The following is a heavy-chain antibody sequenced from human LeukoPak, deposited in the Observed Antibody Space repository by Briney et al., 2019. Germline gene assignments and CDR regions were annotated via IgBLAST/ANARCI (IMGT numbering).Heavy chain of an antibody. CDR1: GFTFSNAW. CDR3: TTASDCSGGSCYFDY. Sequence: GGSLRLSCAASGFTFSNAWMSWVRQAPGKGLEWVGRIKSKTDGGTTDYAAPVKGRFTISRDDSKNTLYLQMNSLKTEDTAVYYCTTASDCSGGSCYFDYWGQGTLVTVSP. J-gene: IGHJ4*02. D-gene: IGHD2-15*01. V-gene: IGHV3-15*01. CDR2: IKSKTDGGTT.